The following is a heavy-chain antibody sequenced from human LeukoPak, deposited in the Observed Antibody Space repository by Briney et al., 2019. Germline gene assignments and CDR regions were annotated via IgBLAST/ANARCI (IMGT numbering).Heavy chain of an antibody. D-gene: IGHD6-13*01. CDR3: VKDIGGYSSSWYRGVDAFDI. CDR1: GFTFDDYA. J-gene: IGHJ3*02. CDR2: ISWNSGSI. Sequence: GGSLRLSCAASGFTFDDYAMHWVRQAPGKGLEWVSGISWNSGSIGYADSVKGRFTISRDNAKNSLYPQMNSLRAEDTALYYCVKDIGGYSSSWYRGVDAFDIWGQGTMVTVS. V-gene: IGHV3-9*01.